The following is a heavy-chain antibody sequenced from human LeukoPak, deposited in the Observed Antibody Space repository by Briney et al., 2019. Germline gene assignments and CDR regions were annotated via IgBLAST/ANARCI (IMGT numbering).Heavy chain of an antibody. D-gene: IGHD3-22*01. V-gene: IGHV3-48*01. CDR1: GFTFSSYS. Sequence: PGGSLRLSCAASGFTFSSYSMNWVRQAPGKGLEWVSYISSSSSTIYYADSVKGRFTISRDNAKNSLYLQMSSLRAEDTAVYYCAKPIYDNSGYYHFDYWGQGTLVTVSS. J-gene: IGHJ4*02. CDR2: ISSSSSTI. CDR3: AKPIYDNSGYYHFDY.